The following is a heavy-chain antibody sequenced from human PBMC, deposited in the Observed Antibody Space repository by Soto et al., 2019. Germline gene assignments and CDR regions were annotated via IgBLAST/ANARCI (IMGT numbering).Heavy chain of an antibody. V-gene: IGHV4-59*01. Sequence: QVQLQESGPGLVKPSETLSLTCTVSGGSISSYYWSWIRQPPGKGLEWIGYIYYSGSTNYNPSLKSRVTISVDTSKNQFSLKLSSVTAADTAVYYCARDSGRGILEWLPRSAYYYYGMDVW. CDR3: ARDSGRGILEWLPRSAYYYYGMDV. D-gene: IGHD3-3*01. CDR1: GGSISSYY. J-gene: IGHJ6*01. CDR2: IYYSGST.